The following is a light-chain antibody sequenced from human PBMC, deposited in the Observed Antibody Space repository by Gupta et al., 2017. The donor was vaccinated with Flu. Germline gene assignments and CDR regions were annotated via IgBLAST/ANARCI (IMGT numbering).Light chain of an antibody. CDR2: DAS. CDR3: RQSSSFPIT. Sequence: DIQMTQSPSSVSASVGDRVTITCRASQGISRWLAWYQQKPGKAPKLLIYDASTLQSGVSSRFSGTGSGTDFTLTISSLQPEDFATYFCRQSSSFPITVAAGTKVKIK. CDR1: QGISRW. V-gene: IGKV1-12*01. J-gene: IGKJ4*01.